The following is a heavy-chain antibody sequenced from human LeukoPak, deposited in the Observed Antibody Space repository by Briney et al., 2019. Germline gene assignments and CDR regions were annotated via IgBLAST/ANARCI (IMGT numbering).Heavy chain of an antibody. CDR2: INTSGST. CDR3: AREAVAVAGTAYFGY. Sequence: SETLSLTCTVSGGSISSGSYYWSWIRQPAGKRLEWIGRINTSGSTNYNPSLKSRVTISVDTSESQFSLKLSSVTAADTPIYYCAREAVAVAGTAYFGYWGQGTLVTVSS. J-gene: IGHJ4*02. V-gene: IGHV4-61*02. D-gene: IGHD6-19*01. CDR1: GGSISSGSYY.